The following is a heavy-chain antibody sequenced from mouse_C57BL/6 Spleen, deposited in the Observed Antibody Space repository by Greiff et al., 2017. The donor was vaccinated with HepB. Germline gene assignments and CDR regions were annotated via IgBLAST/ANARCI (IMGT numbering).Heavy chain of an antibody. J-gene: IGHJ4*01. CDR2: IYPGSGNT. Sequence: QVQLKESGAELVRPGASVKLSCKASGYTFTDYYINWVKQRPGQGLEWIARIYPGSGNTYYNEKFKGKATLTAEKSSSTAYMQLSSLTSEDSAVYFCARQATAQATGYAMDYWGQGTSVTVSS. D-gene: IGHD3-2*02. CDR1: GYTFTDYY. V-gene: IGHV1-76*01. CDR3: ARQATAQATGYAMDY.